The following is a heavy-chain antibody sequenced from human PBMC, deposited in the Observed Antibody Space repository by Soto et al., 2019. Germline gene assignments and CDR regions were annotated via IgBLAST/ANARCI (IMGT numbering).Heavy chain of an antibody. CDR3: ARQGRYYGLWSCGWHAKCSLGLDV. CDR1: YG. J-gene: IGHJ6*01. CDR2: IYPGDSDT. V-gene: IGHV5-51*01. D-gene: IGHD3-10*01. Sequence: YGGGRILKKKGKGLEWMGIIYPGDSDTRYSPSFQGQVTISADKSISTAYLQWSSLKASDTAMYYCARQGRYYGLWSCGWHAKCSLGLDV.